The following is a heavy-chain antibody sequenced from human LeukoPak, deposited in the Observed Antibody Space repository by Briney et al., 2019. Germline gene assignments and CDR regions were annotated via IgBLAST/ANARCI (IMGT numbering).Heavy chain of an antibody. CDR1: GGSISNYY. D-gene: IGHD1-26*01. CDR3: ARGEPIDH. V-gene: IGHV4-4*07. Sequence: SETLSLTCTVSGGSISNYYWNWIRQPAGKGLEWIGRVYSSGSTNFNPSLKSRVTISVDRSKNQSSLKLSSVTAADTAVYYCARGEPIDHWGQGTLVTVSS. CDR2: VYSSGST. J-gene: IGHJ4*02.